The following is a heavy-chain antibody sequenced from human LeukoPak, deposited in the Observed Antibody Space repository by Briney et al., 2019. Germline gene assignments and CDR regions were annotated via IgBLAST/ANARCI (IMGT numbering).Heavy chain of an antibody. CDR2: INHSGST. Sequence: SETLSLTCTVSGGSISSYYWSWIRQPPGKGLEWIGEINHSGSTNYNPSLKSRVTISVDTSKNQFSLKLSSVTAADTAVYYCARLGALAYCGGDCYLDAFDIWGQGTMVTVSS. J-gene: IGHJ3*02. CDR1: GGSISSYY. CDR3: ARLGALAYCGGDCYLDAFDI. D-gene: IGHD2-21*02. V-gene: IGHV4-34*01.